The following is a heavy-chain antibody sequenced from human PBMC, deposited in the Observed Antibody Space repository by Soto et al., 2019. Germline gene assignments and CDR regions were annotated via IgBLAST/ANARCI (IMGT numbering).Heavy chain of an antibody. CDR3: ARDRPPRGYCSGGSCYLEGYYYYGMDV. CDR2: ISYDGSNK. D-gene: IGHD2-15*01. V-gene: IGHV3-30-3*01. J-gene: IGHJ6*02. CDR1: GFTFSSYA. Sequence: VQLVESGGGVVQPGRSLRLSCAASGFTFSSYAMHWVRQAPGKGLEWVAVISYDGSNKYYADSVKGRFTISRDNSKNTLYLQMNSLRAEDTAVYYCARDRPPRGYCSGGSCYLEGYYYYGMDVWGQGTTVTVSS.